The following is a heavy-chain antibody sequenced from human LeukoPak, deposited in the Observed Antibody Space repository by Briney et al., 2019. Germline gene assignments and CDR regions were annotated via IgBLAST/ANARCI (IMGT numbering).Heavy chain of an antibody. CDR3: ARAAPVAHFDY. CDR1: QYTFTAYY. J-gene: IGHJ4*02. CDR2: INPNSGGT. D-gene: IGHD2-2*01. V-gene: IGHV1-2*02. Sequence: ASVKVSCKASQYTFTAYYIHWVRQAPGHGLEWMGWINPNSGGTNYAQKFQGRVTMTRDTSISTAYLEPSRLRSDDTAVFYCARAAPVAHFDYWGQGTLVTVSS.